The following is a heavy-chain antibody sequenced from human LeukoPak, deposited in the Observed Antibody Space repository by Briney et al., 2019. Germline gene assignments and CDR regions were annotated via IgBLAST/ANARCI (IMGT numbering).Heavy chain of an antibody. Sequence: PGGSLRLSCVASGFIVNDHAMHWIRQPPGKGLEWIGYIYYSGSTSYNPSLKSRVTISVDTSKNQFSLKLSSVTAADTAVYYCVRDHYYDSSGYTFRYWGQGTLVTVSS. J-gene: IGHJ1*01. CDR1: GFIVNDHA. D-gene: IGHD3-22*01. V-gene: IGHV4-59*02. CDR2: IYYSGST. CDR3: VRDHYYDSSGYTFRY.